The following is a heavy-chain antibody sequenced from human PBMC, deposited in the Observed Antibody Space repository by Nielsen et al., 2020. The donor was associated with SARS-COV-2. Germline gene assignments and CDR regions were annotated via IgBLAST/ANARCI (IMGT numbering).Heavy chain of an antibody. CDR2: IYYSGST. V-gene: IGHV4-31*03. J-gene: IGHJ4*02. D-gene: IGHD2-15*01. CDR1: GGSISSGGYY. CDR3: AREDCSGGSCYLHY. Sequence: SETLSLTCTVSGGSISSGGYYWSWIRQHPGKGLEWIGYIYYSGSTYYNPSLKSRVTISVDTSKNQFSLKLSSVTAADTAVYYCAREDCSGGSCYLHYWGQGTLVTVSS.